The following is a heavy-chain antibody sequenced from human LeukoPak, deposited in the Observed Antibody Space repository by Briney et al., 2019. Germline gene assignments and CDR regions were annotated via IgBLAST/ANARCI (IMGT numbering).Heavy chain of an antibody. CDR1: GFTFSSYA. V-gene: IGHV3-23*01. D-gene: IGHD3-16*01. Sequence: QAGGSLRLSCAASGFTFSSYAMTWARQAPGKGLEWVSGISGGVTTYYADSVKGRFTISRDNSKNTLYLQMNSLRADDTAIYYCARNQQLGGHSYYYYGMDVWGQGTTVTVSS. J-gene: IGHJ6*02. CDR3: ARNQQLGGHSYYYYGMDV. CDR2: ISGGVTT.